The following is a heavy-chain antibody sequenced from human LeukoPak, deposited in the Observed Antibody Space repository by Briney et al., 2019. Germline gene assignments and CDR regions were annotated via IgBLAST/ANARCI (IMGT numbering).Heavy chain of an antibody. CDR1: GFTFSSYS. CDR3: ARGKPYYYDSSGYYREGY. J-gene: IGHJ4*02. Sequence: PGGSLRLSCAASGFTFSSYSMNWVRQAPGKGLEWVSSISSSSSYIYYADSVKGRFTISRDNAKNSLYLQMNSLRAEDTAVYYCARGKPYYYDSSGYYREGYWGQGTLVTVSS. CDR2: ISSSSSYI. D-gene: IGHD3-22*01. V-gene: IGHV3-21*01.